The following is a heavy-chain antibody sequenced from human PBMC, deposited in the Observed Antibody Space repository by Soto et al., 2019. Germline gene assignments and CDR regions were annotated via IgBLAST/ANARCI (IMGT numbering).Heavy chain of an antibody. CDR1: GFIFSNFG. J-gene: IGHJ4*02. V-gene: IGHV3-48*03. D-gene: IGHD2-21*02. CDR3: TRDPEGDLDFDY. CDR2: INAPATST. Sequence: EVQLVESGGRLVQRGGSLRLSCAASGFIFSNFGLTWVRQAPGKGLEWVSHINAPATSTLYANSVRGRFAISRDNARNSVYLQMSSLTGEDTAVYYCTRDPEGDLDFDYWGQGTLVTVSS.